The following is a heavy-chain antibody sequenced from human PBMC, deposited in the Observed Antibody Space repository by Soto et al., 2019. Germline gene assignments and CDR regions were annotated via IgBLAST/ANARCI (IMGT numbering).Heavy chain of an antibody. D-gene: IGHD2-21*02. CDR1: GGSISSGGYS. CDR3: ARARSRCGAACFDY. J-gene: IGHJ4*02. CDR2: IYRSENT. V-gene: IGHV4-30-2*01. Sequence: SETLSLTCAVSGGSISSGGYSWNWIRKPPGKGLEWIGEIYRSENTNYNWSLRSRVTISADKSKNQFSLNLNSVTAADTAVYYCARARSRCGAACFDYWGQGTLVTVSS.